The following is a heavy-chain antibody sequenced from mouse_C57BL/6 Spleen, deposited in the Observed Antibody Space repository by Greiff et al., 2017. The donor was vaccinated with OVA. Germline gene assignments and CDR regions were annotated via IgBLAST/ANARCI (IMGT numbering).Heavy chain of an antibody. D-gene: IGHD4-1*01. Sequence: QVQLQQPGAELVRPGSSVKLSCKASGYTFTSYWMPWVKQRPIQGLEWIGNIDPSDSDTHYNQKFKDKATLTVDKSSSTAYMQLSSLTSEDSAVYYCARNWDRDYYFDYWGQGTTLTVSS. CDR2: IDPSDSDT. CDR3: ARNWDRDYYFDY. V-gene: IGHV1-52*01. CDR1: GYTFTSYW. J-gene: IGHJ2*01.